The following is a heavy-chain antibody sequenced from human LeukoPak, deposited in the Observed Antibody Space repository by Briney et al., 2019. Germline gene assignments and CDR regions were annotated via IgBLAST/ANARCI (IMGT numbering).Heavy chain of an antibody. J-gene: IGHJ4*02. D-gene: IGHD6-13*01. CDR2: ISAYNGNT. Sequence: ASVKVSCKSSGYTFTSYGIIWVRQAPGQGLEWMGWISAYNGNTNYAQKLQGRVTMTTDTSTSTAYMELRSLRSDDTAVYYCARVVISYGIAATPIDYWGQGTLVTVSS. V-gene: IGHV1-18*01. CDR3: ARVVISYGIAATPIDY. CDR1: GYTFTSYG.